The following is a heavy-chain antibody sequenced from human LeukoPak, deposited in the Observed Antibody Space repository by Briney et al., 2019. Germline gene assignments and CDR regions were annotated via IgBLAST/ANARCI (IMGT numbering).Heavy chain of an antibody. Sequence: GRSLRLSCAASGFTFSSYGMHWVRQAPGKGLEWVAVIWYDGSNKYYADSVKGRFTISRDNSKNTLYLQMNSLRAEDTAVYYCARDEYYDSSGNGYWGQGTLVTVSS. J-gene: IGHJ4*02. CDR1: GFTFSSYG. CDR2: IWYDGSNK. V-gene: IGHV3-33*01. D-gene: IGHD3-22*01. CDR3: ARDEYYDSSGNGY.